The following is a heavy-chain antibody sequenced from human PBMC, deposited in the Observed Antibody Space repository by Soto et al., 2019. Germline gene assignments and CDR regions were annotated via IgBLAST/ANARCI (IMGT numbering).Heavy chain of an antibody. D-gene: IGHD1-7*01. CDR3: ARRDITGTTFHY. CDR1: GDTFRSYA. J-gene: IGHJ4*02. V-gene: IGHV1-69*01. CDR2: IIPIFATS. Sequence: QVQLVQSGAEVKQPGSSVKVSCKASGDTFRSYAFSWVRQAPGQGLEWMGGIIPIFATSNYAQKFQGRVTITADESASTAYMELSSLRSEDTAVYFCARRDITGTTFHYWGQGTRVTVSS.